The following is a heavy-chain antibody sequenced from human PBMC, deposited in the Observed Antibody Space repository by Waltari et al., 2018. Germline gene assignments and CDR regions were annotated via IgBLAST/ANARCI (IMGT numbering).Heavy chain of an antibody. CDR3: ARARDEDTAMVYFDH. D-gene: IGHD5-18*01. V-gene: IGHV3-66*02. J-gene: IGHJ4*02. CDR1: GFTVSSSH. CDR2: IYDTCSP. Sequence: EVLLVESGGGLVHPGGSLRLSCAASGFTVSSSHMGWVRQAPGTGLEWVSIIYDTCSPYSEDSVLGRFTIARDISKNTLHLQMNSLKIEDTAIYYCARARDEDTAMVYFDHWGQGTLVSVSS.